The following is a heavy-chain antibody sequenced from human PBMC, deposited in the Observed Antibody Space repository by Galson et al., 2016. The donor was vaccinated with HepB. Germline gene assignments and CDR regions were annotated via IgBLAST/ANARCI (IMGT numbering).Heavy chain of an antibody. J-gene: IGHJ4*02. D-gene: IGHD3-10*01. CDR2: IKQDGSEE. V-gene: IGHV3-7*05. CDR3: ARRRGSGSHDY. CDR1: GVTLSRYG. Sequence: FPRLRCPVSGVTLSRYGMSRVPPAPGQGLGWGGNIKQDGSEEYYVDSVKGRFTISRDNAKNSLYLQMNSLRAEDTAVYYCARRRGSGSHDYWGQGTLVTVSS.